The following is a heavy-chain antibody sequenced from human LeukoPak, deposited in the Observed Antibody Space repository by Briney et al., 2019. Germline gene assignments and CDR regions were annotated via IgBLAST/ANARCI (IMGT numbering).Heavy chain of an antibody. CDR3: ARVYGSGSYYFDY. D-gene: IGHD3-10*01. V-gene: IGHV3-48*04. J-gene: IGHJ4*02. CDR1: GFTFSSYS. Sequence: PGGSLRLSCAASGFTFSSYSMNWVRQAPGKGLEWVSYISSSSSTIYYADSVKGRFTISRDNAKNSLYLQMNSLRAEDTAVYYCARVYGSGSYYFDYWGQGTLVTVSS. CDR2: ISSSSSTI.